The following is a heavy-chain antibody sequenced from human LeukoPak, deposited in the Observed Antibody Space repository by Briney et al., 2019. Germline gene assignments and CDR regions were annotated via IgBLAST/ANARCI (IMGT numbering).Heavy chain of an antibody. CDR2: ISGSGGST. Sequence: GGSLRLSCAASGFTFSSYAMSWVRQAPGKGLEWVSAISGSGGSTYYADSVKGRFTISRDNSKNTLYLQMNSLRAEDTAVYYCAKDSLVDYDSSGYYFDYWGQGTLVTVSS. CDR1: GFTFSSYA. V-gene: IGHV3-23*01. D-gene: IGHD3-22*01. J-gene: IGHJ4*02. CDR3: AKDSLVDYDSSGYYFDY.